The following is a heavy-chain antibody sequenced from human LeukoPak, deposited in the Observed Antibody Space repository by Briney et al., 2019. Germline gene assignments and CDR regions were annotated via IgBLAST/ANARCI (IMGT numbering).Heavy chain of an antibody. CDR1: GLTLSGYW. Sequence: GGSLRLSCSASGLTLSGYWMHWVRQIPGKGLGWVSAISGSGGSTYYADSVKGRFTISRDNSKNTLYLQMNSLRAEDTAVYYCAKDSRGNSGIGFDYWGQGTLVTVSS. D-gene: IGHD1-26*01. CDR2: ISGSGGST. V-gene: IGHV3-23*01. J-gene: IGHJ4*02. CDR3: AKDSRGNSGIGFDY.